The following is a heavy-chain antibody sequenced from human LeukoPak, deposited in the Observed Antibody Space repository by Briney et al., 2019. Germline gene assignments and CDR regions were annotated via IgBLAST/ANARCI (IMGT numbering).Heavy chain of an antibody. CDR1: GFXFSSYG. V-gene: IGHV3-33*01. CDR2: IWYDGSNK. J-gene: IGHJ3*02. CDR3: ARDGGYGGNPNDAFDM. Sequence: GGSLRLSCAASGFXFSSYGMHWVRQAPGKGLEWVAVIWYDGSNKYYADSVEGRFAISRDNSKNTLYLQMNSLRAEDTAVYYCARDGGYGGNPNDAFDMWGQGTMVTVSS. D-gene: IGHD4-23*01.